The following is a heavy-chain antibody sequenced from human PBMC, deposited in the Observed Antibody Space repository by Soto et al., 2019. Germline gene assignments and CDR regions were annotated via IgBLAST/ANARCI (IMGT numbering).Heavy chain of an antibody. J-gene: IGHJ5*01. CDR3: ARGSAVGGNWFDS. CDR2: IKPNSGDT. V-gene: IGHV1-2*02. Sequence: GASVKVSCKASGYSFTAYYIHWVRQAPGQGLECMGWIKPNSGDTGYTQIFQGRVTMTRDTSISTAYMELNSLRSDDTAMYYCARGSAVGGNWFDSWGQGTLVTVSS. D-gene: IGHD6-19*01. CDR1: GYSFTAYY.